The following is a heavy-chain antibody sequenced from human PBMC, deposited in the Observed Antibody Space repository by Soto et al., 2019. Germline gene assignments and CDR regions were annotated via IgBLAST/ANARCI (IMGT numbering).Heavy chain of an antibody. D-gene: IGHD3-16*01. CDR3: ARMGHRRKYYYYYMDV. V-gene: IGHV4-4*02. Sequence: PSETLSLTCAVASGSLSSSNWWSWVRQPPGKGLEWIGEIYHSGSTNYNPSLKSRVTISVDKSKNQFSLKLSSVTAADTAVYYCARMGHRRKYYYYYMDVWGKGTTVTVSS. CDR2: IYHSGST. J-gene: IGHJ6*03. CDR1: SGSLSSSNW.